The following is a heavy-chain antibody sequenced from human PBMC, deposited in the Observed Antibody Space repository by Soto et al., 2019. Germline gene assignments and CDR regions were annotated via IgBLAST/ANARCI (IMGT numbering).Heavy chain of an antibody. CDR1: GFTFSSYG. D-gene: IGHD2-21*02. V-gene: IGHV3-30*18. J-gene: IGHJ4*02. CDR3: AKDKVPVVVTAPFDY. Sequence: QVQLVESGGGVVQPGRSLRLSCAASGFTFSSYGMHWVRQAPGKGPEWVAVISYDGSTKYYADSLKGRFTISRDNSKNTLYLQMNSLRAEDTAVYYCAKDKVPVVVTAPFDYWGQGTLVTVSS. CDR2: ISYDGSTK.